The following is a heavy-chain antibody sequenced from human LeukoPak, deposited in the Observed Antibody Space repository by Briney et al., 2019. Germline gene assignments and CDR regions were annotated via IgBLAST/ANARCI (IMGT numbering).Heavy chain of an antibody. CDR3: ARVEGLYSSSIY. Sequence: GGSLRLSCAASGFTFSSYSMKWVRQAPGKGLEWVSSISGSSSYIYYADSVQGRFTISRDNAKNSLYLQMNSLRAEDTAVYYCARVEGLYSSSIYWGQGTLVTVSS. CDR2: ISGSSSYI. D-gene: IGHD6-6*01. V-gene: IGHV3-21*01. J-gene: IGHJ4*02. CDR1: GFTFSSYS.